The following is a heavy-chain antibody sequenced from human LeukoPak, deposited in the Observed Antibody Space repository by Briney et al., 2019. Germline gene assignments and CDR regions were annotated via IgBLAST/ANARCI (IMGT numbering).Heavy chain of an antibody. CDR3: ARGDSGYDLLDY. CDR1: GYTFTGYY. J-gene: IGHJ4*02. V-gene: IGHV1-2*02. CDR2: INPNSGGT. Sequence: ASVKVSRKASGYTFTGYYMHWVRQAPGQGLEWMGWINPNSGGTNYAQKFQGRVTMTRDTSISTAYMELSRLRSDDTAVYYCARGDSGYDLLDYWGQGTLVTVSS. D-gene: IGHD5-12*01.